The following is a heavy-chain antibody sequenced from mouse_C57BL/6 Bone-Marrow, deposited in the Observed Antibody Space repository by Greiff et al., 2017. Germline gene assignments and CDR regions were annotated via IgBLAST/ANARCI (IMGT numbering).Heavy chain of an antibody. D-gene: IGHD2-3*01. CDR1: GYTFTDYY. Sequence: VQLVESGAELVRPGASVKLSCKASGYTFTDYYINWVKQRPGQGLEWIARIYPGSGNTYYNEKFKGQATLTAEKSSSTAYMQISSLTSEDSAVYCCARMWGWLLRWYFDVWGTGTTVTVSS. CDR3: ARMWGWLLRWYFDV. V-gene: IGHV1-76*01. J-gene: IGHJ1*03. CDR2: IYPGSGNT.